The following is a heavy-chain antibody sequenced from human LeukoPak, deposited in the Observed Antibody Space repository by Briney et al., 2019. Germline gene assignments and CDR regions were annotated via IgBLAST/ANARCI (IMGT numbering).Heavy chain of an antibody. CDR2: IRTDGSNK. CDR3: ARAGYSSGWYNYFDY. V-gene: IGHV3-30*02. D-gene: IGHD6-19*01. J-gene: IGHJ4*02. CDR1: GFTFRRFG. Sequence: PGGSLRLSCVASGFTFRRFGMHWVRQAPGKGLDWVTFIRTDGSNKYYADSVKGRFTISRDNSKNTLYLQMNSLRAEDTAVYYCARAGYSSGWYNYFDYWGQGTLVTVSS.